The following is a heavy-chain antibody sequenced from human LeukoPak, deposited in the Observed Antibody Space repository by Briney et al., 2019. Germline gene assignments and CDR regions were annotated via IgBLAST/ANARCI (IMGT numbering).Heavy chain of an antibody. J-gene: IGHJ4*02. Sequence: PGGSLRLSCAASGFTFSSYAVSWVRQAPGKGLEWVSAISGSGGSTYYADSVKGRFTISRDNSKNTLYLQMNSLRAEDTAVYYCARDGDSSSWLTHFDCWGQGTLVTVSS. D-gene: IGHD6-13*01. CDR3: ARDGDSSSWLTHFDC. V-gene: IGHV3-23*01. CDR2: ISGSGGST. CDR1: GFTFSSYA.